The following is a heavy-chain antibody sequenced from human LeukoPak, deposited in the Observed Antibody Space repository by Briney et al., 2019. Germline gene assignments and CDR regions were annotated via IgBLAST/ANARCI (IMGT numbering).Heavy chain of an antibody. Sequence: SETLSLTCAVYGGSFSGYYWSWIRQPPAKGLEWIGVINHSGSTNYNPSLKTRVPISVATPKNQFSQKLSSVTAAAAAVYYCARDNLRFLEWLLSGNWFDPWGKGTLVTVSS. CDR2: INHSGST. D-gene: IGHD3-3*01. CDR3: ARDNLRFLEWLLSGNWFDP. V-gene: IGHV4-34*01. J-gene: IGHJ5*02. CDR1: GGSFSGYY.